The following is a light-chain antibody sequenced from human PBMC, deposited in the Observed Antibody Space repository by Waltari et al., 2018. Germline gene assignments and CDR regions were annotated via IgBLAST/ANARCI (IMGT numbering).Light chain of an antibody. Sequence: IVMTQSPLSLPVTPGEAAPISCRASPSLLDRNGSNYWDWYMQKPGQSPQLLGYFGSTRASGVPDRFSGDASGTQFTLRISRVEAEDVGVYYCMQARQTPYTFGQGTKLEIK. CDR3: MQARQTPYT. CDR2: FGS. V-gene: IGKV2-28*01. J-gene: IGKJ2*01. CDR1: PSLLDRNGSNY.